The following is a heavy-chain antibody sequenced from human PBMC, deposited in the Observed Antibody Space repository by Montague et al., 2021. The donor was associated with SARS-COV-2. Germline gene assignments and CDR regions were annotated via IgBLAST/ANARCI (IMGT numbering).Heavy chain of an antibody. CDR3: ARDTRITMIVVVQGYGMDV. Sequence: SETLSLTCTVSGGSISSSGYYWGWIRQPPGKGLEWIGSIYYSGSTYYNPSLKSRVTISVDTSKNQFSLKLSSVTAADTAVYYCARDTRITMIVVVQGYGMDVWGQGTTVTVSS. CDR1: GGSISSSGYY. V-gene: IGHV4-39*07. CDR2: IYYSGST. J-gene: IGHJ6*02. D-gene: IGHD3-22*01.